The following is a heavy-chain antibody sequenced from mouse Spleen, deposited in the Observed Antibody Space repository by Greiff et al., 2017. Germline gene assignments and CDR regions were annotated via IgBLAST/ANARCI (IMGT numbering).Heavy chain of an antibody. CDR2: ISDGGSYT. J-gene: IGHJ3*01. CDR1: GFTFSDYY. D-gene: IGHD2-3*01. V-gene: IGHV5-4*02. Sequence: DVKLVESGGGLVKPGGSLKLSCAASGFTFSDYYMYWVRQTPEKRLEWVATISDGGSYTYYPDSVKGRFTISRDNAKNNLYLQMSSLKSEDTAMYYCARFYDGYYVGFAYWGQGTLVTVSA. CDR3: ARFYDGYYVGFAY.